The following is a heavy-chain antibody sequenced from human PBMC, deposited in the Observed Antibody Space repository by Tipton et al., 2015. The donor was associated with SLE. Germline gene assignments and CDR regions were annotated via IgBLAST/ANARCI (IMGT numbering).Heavy chain of an antibody. CDR2: ISYDGSNK. CDR1: GFMFNSYA. J-gene: IGHJ5*01. V-gene: IGHV3-30*04. D-gene: IGHD1-14*01. CDR3: AKAGGTGSCCQNNWFDP. Sequence: QLVQSGGGVVQPGRSLRLSCAASGFMFNSYAMHWVRQSPGKGLQWVAFISYDGSNKYYADSVKGRFTISRDNSKNTLYLQMNSLRPEDTALYYCAKAGGTGSCCQNNWFDPWGQGTLVTVSS.